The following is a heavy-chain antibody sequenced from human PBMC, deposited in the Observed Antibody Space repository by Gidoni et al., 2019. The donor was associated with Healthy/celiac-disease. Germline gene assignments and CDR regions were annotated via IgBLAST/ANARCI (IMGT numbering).Heavy chain of an antibody. V-gene: IGHV1-3*01. CDR1: TSYA. D-gene: IGHD4-17*01. J-gene: IGHJ4*02. CDR2: INAGNGNT. Sequence: QVQLVQSGAEVKKPGATSYAMHWVRQAPGQRLEWIGWINAGNGNTKYSQKFQGRVTITRDTSASTAYMELSSLRSEDTAVYYCARSYGDYESPFGYWGQGTLVTVSS. CDR3: ARSYGDYESPFGY.